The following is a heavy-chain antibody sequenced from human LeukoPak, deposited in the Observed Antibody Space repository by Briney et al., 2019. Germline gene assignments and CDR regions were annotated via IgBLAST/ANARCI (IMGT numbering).Heavy chain of an antibody. CDR2: ISAYNGNT. CDR3: ARAATIVVVSDFDY. D-gene: IGHD3-22*01. CDR1: GYTFTSYG. J-gene: IGHJ4*02. Sequence: ASVKVSCKASGYTFTSYGISWVRQAPGQGLEWMGWISAYNGNTNYAQKLQGRVTMTTDTSTSTAYMELRSLRSDDTAVYYCARAATIVVVSDFDYWGQGTLVTVSS. V-gene: IGHV1-18*01.